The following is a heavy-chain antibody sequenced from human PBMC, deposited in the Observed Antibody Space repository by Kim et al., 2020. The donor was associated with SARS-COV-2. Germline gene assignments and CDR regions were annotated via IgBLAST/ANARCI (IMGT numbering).Heavy chain of an antibody. Sequence: GGSLRLSCAASGFTFSTYAMNWVRQAPGKGLEWVSAISTSGGDTYYTDSVKGRFTISRDNSKNTLYLQMSSLRAEDTAVYYCAKGPPLPQYFQHWGQGTPVTVSS. V-gene: IGHV3-23*01. CDR1: GFTFSTYA. CDR3: AKGPPLPQYFQH. J-gene: IGHJ1*01. CDR2: ISTSGGDT.